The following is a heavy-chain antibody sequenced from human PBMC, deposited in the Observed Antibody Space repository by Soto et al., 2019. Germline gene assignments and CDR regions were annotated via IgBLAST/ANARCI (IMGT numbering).Heavy chain of an antibody. CDR2: IKSKTDGGTT. CDR1: GFTFSNAW. V-gene: IGHV3-15*07. Sequence: PGGSLRLSCAASGFTFSNAWMNWVRQAPGKGLEWVGRIKSKTDGGTTDYAAPLKGRFTISRDDSKNTLYLQMNSLKTEDTAVNYCTTDIITSSDWFDPWGQGTLVTVSS. D-gene: IGHD2-2*01. CDR3: TTDIITSSDWFDP. J-gene: IGHJ5*02.